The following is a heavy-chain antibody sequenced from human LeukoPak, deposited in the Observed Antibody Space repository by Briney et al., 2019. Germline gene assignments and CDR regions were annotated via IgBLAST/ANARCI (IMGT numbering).Heavy chain of an antibody. J-gene: IGHJ4*02. CDR3: TTMSNIEACRGHY. V-gene: IGHV3-15*01. D-gene: IGHD6-6*01. Sequence: GGSLRLSCAASGFTLSNAWMSWVRQAPGKGLEWVGRIKSKADGGTTDFAAPVKGRFIMSRDDSKNALYLQMNSLKTEDTALYYCTTMSNIEACRGHYWGQGTLVTVSS. CDR2: IKSKADGGTT. CDR1: GFTLSNAW.